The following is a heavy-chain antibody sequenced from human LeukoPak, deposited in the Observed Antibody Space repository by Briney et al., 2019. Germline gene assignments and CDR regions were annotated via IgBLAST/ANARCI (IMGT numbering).Heavy chain of an antibody. V-gene: IGHV4-31*03. J-gene: IGHJ5*02. CDR2: IYYSGST. CDR3: ARDLCGGNSEASLFDP. Sequence: SQTLSLTCTVSGGSISSGGYYWSWIRQHPGKGLEWIGYIYYSGSTYYNPSLKSRVTISVDTSKNQFSLKLSSVTAADTAVYYCARDLCGGNSEASLFDPWGQGTLVTVSS. CDR1: GGSISSGGYY. D-gene: IGHD4-23*01.